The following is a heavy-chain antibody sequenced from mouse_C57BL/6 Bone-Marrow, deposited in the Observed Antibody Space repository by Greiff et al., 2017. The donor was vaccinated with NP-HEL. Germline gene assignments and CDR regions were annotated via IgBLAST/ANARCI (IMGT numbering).Heavy chain of an antibody. Sequence: VQLQESGAELARPGASVKLSCKASGYTFTSYGISWVKQRTGQGLEWIGEIYPRSGNTYYNEKFKGKATLTSDKSSSTAYMELRSLTSEDSAVYFCARRGSDYYGSSFAYWGQGTLVTVSA. J-gene: IGHJ3*01. CDR2: IYPRSGNT. CDR1: GYTFTSYG. D-gene: IGHD1-1*01. V-gene: IGHV1-81*01. CDR3: ARRGSDYYGSSFAY.